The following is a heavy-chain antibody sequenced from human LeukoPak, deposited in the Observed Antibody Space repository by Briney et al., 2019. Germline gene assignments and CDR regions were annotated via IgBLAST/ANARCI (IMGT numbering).Heavy chain of an antibody. V-gene: IGHV3-33*01. CDR2: IWYDGSNK. Sequence: GRSLRLSCAASGFTFSSYGMHWVRQAPGKGLEWVAVIWYDGSNKYYADSVKGRFTISRDNSKNTLYLQMSSLRAEDTAVYYCARDSSSGWYGYWGQGTLVTVSS. CDR1: GFTFSSYG. D-gene: IGHD6-19*01. J-gene: IGHJ4*02. CDR3: ARDSSSGWYGY.